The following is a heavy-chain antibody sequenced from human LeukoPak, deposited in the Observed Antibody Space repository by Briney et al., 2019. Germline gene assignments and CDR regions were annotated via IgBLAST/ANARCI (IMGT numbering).Heavy chain of an antibody. CDR1: GFAFSSYA. J-gene: IGHJ4*02. V-gene: IGHV3-30-3*01. CDR3: ARGGSVGYSYGYGY. CDR2: ISYDGSNK. Sequence: GGSLRLSCAASGFAFSSYAMHWVRKAPGKGLEWVAVISYDGSNKYYADSVKGRFTISRDNSKNTLYLQMNSLRAEDTAVYYCARGGSVGYSYGYGYWGQGTLVTVSS. D-gene: IGHD5-18*01.